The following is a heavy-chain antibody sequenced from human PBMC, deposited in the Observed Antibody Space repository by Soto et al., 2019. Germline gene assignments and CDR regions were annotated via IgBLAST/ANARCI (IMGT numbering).Heavy chain of an antibody. Sequence: QVQLQESGPGLVKPSETLSLTCTVSGGSVSNTEWWSWVRQPPGKGLEWMGEVHHSGNTNYNPSLKGRVTMSVDKSKNQFSLMLRSVTAADTAIYYCAKWHPLDPWGQGTLVTVSS. J-gene: IGHJ5*02. CDR1: GGSVSNTEW. CDR3: AKWHPLDP. CDR2: VHHSGNT. D-gene: IGHD2-8*01. V-gene: IGHV4-4*02.